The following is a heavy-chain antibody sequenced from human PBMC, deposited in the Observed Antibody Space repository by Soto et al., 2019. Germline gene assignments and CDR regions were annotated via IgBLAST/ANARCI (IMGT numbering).Heavy chain of an antibody. J-gene: IGHJ4*02. CDR3: ARGPTDYYDNSANYFLDY. CDR1: GYTFTSYG. Sequence: ASVKVSCKASGYTFTSYGISWVRQAPGQGLEWMGWISAYNGNTNYAQKLQGRVTMTTDTTTNTAYMELRSLRSDDTAVYYCARGPTDYYDNSANYFLDYWGQGTLVTVSS. V-gene: IGHV1-18*01. D-gene: IGHD3-22*01. CDR2: ISAYNGNT.